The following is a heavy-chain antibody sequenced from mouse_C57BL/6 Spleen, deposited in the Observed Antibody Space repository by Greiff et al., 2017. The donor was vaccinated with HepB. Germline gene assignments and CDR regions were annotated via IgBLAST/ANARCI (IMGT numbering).Heavy chain of an antibody. CDR1: GYTFTTYP. J-gene: IGHJ2*01. D-gene: IGHD2-4*01. CDR2: FHPYNDDT. Sequence: VKLQESGAELVKPGASVKMSCKASGYTFTTYPIEWMKQNHGKSLEWIGNFHPYNDDTKYNEKFKGKATLTVEKSSSTVYLELSRLTSDDSAVYYCARSDYDGDYFDYWGQGTTLTVSS. V-gene: IGHV1-47*01. CDR3: ARSDYDGDYFDY.